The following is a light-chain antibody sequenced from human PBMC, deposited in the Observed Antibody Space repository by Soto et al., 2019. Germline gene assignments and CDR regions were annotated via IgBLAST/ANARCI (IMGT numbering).Light chain of an antibody. Sequence: QSVLTQPPSASGTPGQRVTISCSGSGSSIGTNTVNWYRQLQGTAPKLLIYGNNQRPSGVPDRFSGSKSGTSASLAISGLQSEDEAEYYCAGWDGRRNNVLFGGGTKLPVL. CDR1: GSSIGTNT. J-gene: IGLJ2*01. CDR2: GNN. V-gene: IGLV1-44*01. CDR3: AGWDGRRNNVL.